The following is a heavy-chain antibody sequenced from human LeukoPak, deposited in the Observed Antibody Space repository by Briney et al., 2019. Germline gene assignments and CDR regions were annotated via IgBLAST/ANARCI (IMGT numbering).Heavy chain of an antibody. D-gene: IGHD3-16*02. V-gene: IGHV1-69*01. Sequence: GASVKVSCKASGGTFSSYAISWVRQAPGQGLEWMGGIIPIFGTANYAQKFQGRVTITADESTSTAYMELSSLRPEDTAVYYCGGSFYDCVWGSYREIDYWGQGALVTVSS. J-gene: IGHJ4*02. CDR3: GGSFYDCVWGSYREIDY. CDR1: GGTFSSYA. CDR2: IIPIFGTA.